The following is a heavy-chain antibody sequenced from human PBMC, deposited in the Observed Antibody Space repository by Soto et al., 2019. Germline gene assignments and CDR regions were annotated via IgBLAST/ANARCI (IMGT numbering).Heavy chain of an antibody. CDR3: AKHMTTGNDAFDI. J-gene: IGHJ3*02. CDR2: IYYSGST. CDR1: GGSISSYY. Sequence: SETLSLTCTVSGGSISSYYWSWIRQPPGKGLEWIGYIYYSGSTNYNPSLKSRVTISVDTSKNQFSLKLSSVTAADTAVYYCAKHMTTGNDAFDIWGQGTMVTVSS. D-gene: IGHD3-10*01. V-gene: IGHV4-59*08.